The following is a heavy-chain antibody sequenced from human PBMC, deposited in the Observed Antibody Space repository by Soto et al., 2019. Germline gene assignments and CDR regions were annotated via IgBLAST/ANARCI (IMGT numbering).Heavy chain of an antibody. CDR2: INQDGSEG. Sequence: GGSLRLSCAASGFTFRSYWMTWVRQAPGKGLEWVANINQDGSEGYYVDSVKGRFTVSRDNAKNSLYLQVNSLRDEDTAVYYCARVYYWSGGSCFDYWGQGTMVTAPQ. D-gene: IGHD2-15*01. CDR1: GFTFRSYW. J-gene: IGHJ4*02. CDR3: ARVYYWSGGSCFDY. V-gene: IGHV3-7*03.